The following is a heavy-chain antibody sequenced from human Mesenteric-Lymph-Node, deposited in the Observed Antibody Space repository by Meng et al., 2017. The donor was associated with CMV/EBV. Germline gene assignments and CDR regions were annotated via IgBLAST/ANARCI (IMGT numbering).Heavy chain of an antibody. V-gene: IGHV3-23*03. D-gene: IGHD1-26*01. CDR3: AKDYGSYLYDFYYYGMEV. J-gene: IGHJ6*02. CDR2: TYSGGTST. CDR1: GFTFSSYA. Sequence: GGSLRLSCAAPGFTFSSYAMNWVRQAPGKGLEWVAITYSGGTSTHYADSVKGRFTVSRDNSKDTLYLQMNSLRVEDTAVYYCAKDYGSYLYDFYYYGMEVWGQGTTVTVSS.